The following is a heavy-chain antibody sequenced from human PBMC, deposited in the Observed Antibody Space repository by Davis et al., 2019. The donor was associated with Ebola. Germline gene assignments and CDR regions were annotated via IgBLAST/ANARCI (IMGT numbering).Heavy chain of an antibody. V-gene: IGHV3-11*06. CDR3: AGGESGWDASDI. Sequence: GGSLTLSCAASGFTFSDYYMSWIRQAPGKGLEWVSYISSSSSYTNYADSVKGRFTISRDNAKNSLYLQMNSLRDEDTAVYYCAGGESGWDASDIWGRGTMVTVSS. CDR2: ISSSSSYT. CDR1: GFTFSDYY. J-gene: IGHJ3*02. D-gene: IGHD6-19*01.